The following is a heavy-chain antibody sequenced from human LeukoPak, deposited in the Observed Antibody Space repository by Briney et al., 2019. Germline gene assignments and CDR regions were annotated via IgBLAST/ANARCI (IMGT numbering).Heavy chain of an antibody. CDR1: GFTFSDYA. V-gene: IGHV3-23*01. Sequence: QAGGSLRLSCAASGFTFSDYAMNWVRQAPGKGLEWVSAISGSGGRTHYADSVKGRFTISRDNAKNSLYLQMNSLRAEGTAVYYCARDLGYDSSGNYFDYWGQGTLVTVSS. J-gene: IGHJ4*02. D-gene: IGHD3-22*01. CDR3: ARDLGYDSSGNYFDY. CDR2: ISGSGGRT.